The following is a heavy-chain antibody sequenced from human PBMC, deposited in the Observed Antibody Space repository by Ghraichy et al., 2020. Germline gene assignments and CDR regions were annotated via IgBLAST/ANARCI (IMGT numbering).Heavy chain of an antibody. CDR2: ISGSGVGT. D-gene: IGHD1-26*01. Sequence: GGSLRLSCAASGFTFSRYDMSWVRQGPGKGLEWVSSISGSGVGTYYADSVKGRFTISRDNSKNTLFLQMNSLGAADTAVYYCVKQSYQNYPDYWGQGTLVTVSS. J-gene: IGHJ4*02. V-gene: IGHV3-23*01. CDR1: GFTFSRYD. CDR3: VKQSYQNYPDY.